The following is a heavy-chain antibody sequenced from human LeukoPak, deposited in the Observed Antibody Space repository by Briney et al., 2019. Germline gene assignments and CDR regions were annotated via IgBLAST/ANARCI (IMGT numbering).Heavy chain of an antibody. CDR1: GGTFSSHA. V-gene: IGHV1-69*05. D-gene: IGHD2-2*01. CDR3: ARGLQYQLLKALGYYYMDV. Sequence: SVTVSCKASGGTFSSHAIAWVRQAPGQRPEWMGGIIPISGTANYAQKFQGRVTITTDESTSTAYMELSSLTSDDTAVYYCARGLQYQLLKALGYYYMDVWGEGTTVTVSS. J-gene: IGHJ6*03. CDR2: IIPISGTA.